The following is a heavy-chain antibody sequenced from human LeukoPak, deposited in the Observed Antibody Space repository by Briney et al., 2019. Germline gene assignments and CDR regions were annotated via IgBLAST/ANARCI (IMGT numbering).Heavy chain of an antibody. CDR2: ISSSGSTI. CDR3: SRLRGYSYGYGDY. J-gene: IGHJ4*02. CDR1: GFTFSGYS. Sequence: GGFLRLSCAASGFTFSGYSMNWVRQAPGKGLEWISYISSSGSTIDYADSVKGRFTISRDNAKNSLYLQMNSLRVEDTAVYYCSRLRGYSYGYGDYWGQGTLVTVSS. V-gene: IGHV3-48*04. D-gene: IGHD5-18*01.